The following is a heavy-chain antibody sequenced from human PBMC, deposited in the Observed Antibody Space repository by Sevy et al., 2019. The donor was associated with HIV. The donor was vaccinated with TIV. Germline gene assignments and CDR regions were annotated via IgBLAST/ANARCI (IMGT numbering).Heavy chain of an antibody. V-gene: IGHV4-34*01. D-gene: IGHD2-2*01. CDR2: INHTGSL. Sequence: SETLSLTCAVSGGSFSGYFWNWIRQSPGKGLEWIGEINHTGSLTYNPSLKSRVTISVDASKGQLSLHLRSVTAADTAVYYCARGRQAYVVVVPSTVPFDYWGRGTLVTVSS. CDR3: ARGRQAYVVVVPSTVPFDY. J-gene: IGHJ4*02. CDR1: GGSFSGYF.